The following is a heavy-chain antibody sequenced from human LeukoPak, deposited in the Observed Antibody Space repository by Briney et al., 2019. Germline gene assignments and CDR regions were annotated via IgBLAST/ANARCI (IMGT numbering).Heavy chain of an antibody. Sequence: GASVKVSCKTSGYSFTNYGITWVRQAPGQGLEWMGWISGYNSKPFYAQKLQGRVTKTTDTSTSTAYMELRSLRSDDTAVYYCARATIETYYDFWSGPYYYMDVWGKGTTVTVSS. J-gene: IGHJ6*03. CDR2: ISGYNSKP. CDR3: ARATIETYYDFWSGPYYYMDV. V-gene: IGHV1-18*01. CDR1: GYSFTNYG. D-gene: IGHD3-3*01.